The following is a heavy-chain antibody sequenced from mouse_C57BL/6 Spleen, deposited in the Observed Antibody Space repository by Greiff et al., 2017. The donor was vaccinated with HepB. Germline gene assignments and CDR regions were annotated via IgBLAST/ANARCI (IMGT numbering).Heavy chain of an antibody. V-gene: IGHV10-1*01. CDR1: GFSFNTYA. J-gene: IGHJ4*01. D-gene: IGHD1-1*01. CDR3: VSYYYGSRGDAMDY. Sequence: EVKLVESGGGLVQPTGSLKLSCAASGFSFNTYAMNWVRQAPGKGLEWVARIRSKSNNYATYYADSVKDRFTISRDDSESMLYLQMNNLKTEDTAMYYCVSYYYGSRGDAMDYWGQGTSVTVSS. CDR2: IRSKSNNYAT.